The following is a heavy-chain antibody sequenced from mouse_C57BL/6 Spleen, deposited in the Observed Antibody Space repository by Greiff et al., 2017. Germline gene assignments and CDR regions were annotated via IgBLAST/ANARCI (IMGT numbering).Heavy chain of an antibody. V-gene: IGHV1-20*01. Sequence: EVKLEESGPELVKPGDSVKISCKASGYSFTGYFMNWVMQSHGKSLEWIGRINPYNGDTFYNQKFKGKATLTVDKSSSTAHMELRSLTSEDSAVYYCARGDYYAMDYWGQGTSVTVSS. CDR1: GYSFTGYF. J-gene: IGHJ4*01. CDR2: INPYNGDT. CDR3: ARGDYYAMDY.